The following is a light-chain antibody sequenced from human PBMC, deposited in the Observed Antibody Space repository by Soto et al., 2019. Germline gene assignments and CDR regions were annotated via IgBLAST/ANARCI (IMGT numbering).Light chain of an antibody. CDR1: QNIGTS. CDR2: SAS. CDR3: QQSYNAPYT. V-gene: IGKV1-39*01. J-gene: IGKJ2*01. Sequence: DIQMTQSPSSLSMSVGDRVTITCRASQNIGTSLNWYQMKLGRAPKLLIYSASTLQSGAPSRFSGGGSGTDFTLTINSLQPEDFATYSCQQSYNAPYTFGQGIMSEIK.